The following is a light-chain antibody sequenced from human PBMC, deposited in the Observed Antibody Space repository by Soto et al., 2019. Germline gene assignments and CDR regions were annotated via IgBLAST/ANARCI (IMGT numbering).Light chain of an antibody. CDR3: SSYAGSSNV. J-gene: IGLJ1*01. CDR2: DVS. CDR1: SSDVGGYDY. Sequence: QSALTQPASVSGSPGQSITISCTGTSSDVGGYDYVSWYQLHPDNAPTLMVFDVSNRPSGVSRRFSGSESGNTASLTISGLQAEDEADYYCSSYAGSSNVFGTGTKVTVL. V-gene: IGLV2-14*03.